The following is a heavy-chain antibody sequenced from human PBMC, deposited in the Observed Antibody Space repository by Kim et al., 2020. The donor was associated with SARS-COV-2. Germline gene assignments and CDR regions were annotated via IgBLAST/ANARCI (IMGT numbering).Heavy chain of an antibody. Sequence: GGSLRLSCIASGFIFNTYSMNWVRQAPGKGLEWISYISSSRTTIYYAGSVKGRFTISRDNAKNSLFLQMNSLRAEDTAVYYCARSHYYDILTGYPEFDYWGQGTLVTVSS. CDR3: ARSHYYDILTGYPEFDY. D-gene: IGHD3-9*01. J-gene: IGHJ4*02. V-gene: IGHV3-48*04. CDR2: ISSSRTTI. CDR1: GFIFNTYS.